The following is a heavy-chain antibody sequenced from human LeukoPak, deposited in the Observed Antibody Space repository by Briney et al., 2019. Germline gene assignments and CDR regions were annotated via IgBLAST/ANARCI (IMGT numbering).Heavy chain of an antibody. CDR2: IYYSGST. J-gene: IGHJ3*02. Sequence: RPSETLSLTCTVSGGSVSSGSYYWSWIRQPPGKGLEWIGYIYYSGSTNYNPSLKSRVTISVDTSKNQFSLKLSSVTAADTAVYYCASYVVLGAFDIWGQGTMVTVSS. CDR3: ASYVVLGAFDI. D-gene: IGHD4/OR15-4a*01. V-gene: IGHV4-61*01. CDR1: GGSVSSGSYY.